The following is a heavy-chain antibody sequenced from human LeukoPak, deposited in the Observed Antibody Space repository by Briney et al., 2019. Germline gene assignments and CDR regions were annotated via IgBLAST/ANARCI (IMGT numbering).Heavy chain of an antibody. CDR2: IIPIFGTA. Sequence: SVKVSCKASGGTFSSYAISWVRQAPGQGLEWMGGIIPIFGTANYAQKFQGRVTITADESTSTAYMELSSLRSEDTAVYYCARKSTDTAMVTPGGGYYMDVWGKGTTVSVSS. J-gene: IGHJ6*03. V-gene: IGHV1-69*01. CDR3: ARKSTDTAMVTPGGGYYMDV. CDR1: GGTFSSYA. D-gene: IGHD5-18*01.